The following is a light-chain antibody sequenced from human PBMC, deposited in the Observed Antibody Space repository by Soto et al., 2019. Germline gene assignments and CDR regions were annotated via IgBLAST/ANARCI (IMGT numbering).Light chain of an antibody. CDR1: SSNIGAGFD. J-gene: IGLJ3*02. CDR3: QSYYSSLSYFWV. Sequence: QSVLTQPPSVSGAPGQRVTISFTGSSSNIGAGFDVHWYQQLPGTPPKLIIYGNTNRPSGVTGRFSGSKSGPSASLAITGLQAEYEADYYCQSYYSSLSYFWVFGGGTKLTVL. V-gene: IGLV1-40*01. CDR2: GNT.